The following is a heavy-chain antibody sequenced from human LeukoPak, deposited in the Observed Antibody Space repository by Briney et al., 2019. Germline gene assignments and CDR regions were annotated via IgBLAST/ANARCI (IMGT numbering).Heavy chain of an antibody. V-gene: IGHV3-30*02. CDR3: AKPPHGQLARMNY. Sequence: QSGGSLRLSCAASGFTFSSYGMHWVRQAPGKGLEWVAFIRYDGSNTYYADSVKGRFTISRDNSKNTLYLQMNSLRAEDTAVYYCAKPPHGQLARMNYWGQGTLVTVSS. D-gene: IGHD6-6*01. J-gene: IGHJ4*02. CDR2: IRYDGSNT. CDR1: GFTFSSYG.